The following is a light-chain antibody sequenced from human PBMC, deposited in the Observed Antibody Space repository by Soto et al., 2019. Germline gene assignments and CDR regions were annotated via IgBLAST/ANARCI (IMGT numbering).Light chain of an antibody. Sequence: AIQMTQSPSSLSASVGDRVTITCRASQGIRNDLGWYQQKPGKAPKLLIYAASSLQSGVPSRFSGSGSGTDFTLTISSLQPEDFATYYCLQDYNYPQRPFGQGTKVEIK. CDR1: QGIRND. J-gene: IGKJ1*01. CDR3: LQDYNYPQRP. V-gene: IGKV1-6*01. CDR2: AAS.